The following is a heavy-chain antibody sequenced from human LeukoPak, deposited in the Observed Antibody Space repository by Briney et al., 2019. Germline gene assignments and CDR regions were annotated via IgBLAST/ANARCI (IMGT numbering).Heavy chain of an antibody. CDR2: ISAYNGDT. Sequence: ASVKVSCKASGYTFTSYGINWVRQAPGQGLEWMGWISAYNGDTNYAQKLQGRVTMTTDTSTSTAYMELRSLRSDDTAVYYCARDRREGSSWSGFDYWGQGTLVTVSS. CDR3: ARDRREGSSWSGFDY. V-gene: IGHV1-18*01. D-gene: IGHD6-13*01. J-gene: IGHJ4*02. CDR1: GYTFTSYG.